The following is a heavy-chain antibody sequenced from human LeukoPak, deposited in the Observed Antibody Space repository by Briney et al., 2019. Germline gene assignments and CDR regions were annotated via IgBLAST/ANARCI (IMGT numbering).Heavy chain of an antibody. J-gene: IGHJ5*02. V-gene: IGHV4-59*08. CDR1: GGSISSYY. CDR2: IYYSGST. Sequence: SETLSLTCTVSGGSISSYYWSWIRQPPGKGLEWIGYIYYSGSTNYNPSLKSRVTISVDTSKNQFSLKLSSVTAADTAVYYCARHVLREYSYGSNWFDPWGQGTLVTVSS. CDR3: ARHVLREYSYGSNWFDP. D-gene: IGHD5-18*01.